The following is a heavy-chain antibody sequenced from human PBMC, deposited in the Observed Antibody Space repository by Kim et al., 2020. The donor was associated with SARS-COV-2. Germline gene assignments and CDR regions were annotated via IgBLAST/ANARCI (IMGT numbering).Heavy chain of an antibody. D-gene: IGHD3-10*01. Sequence: GGSLRLSCAASGFTFSSYGMHWVRQAPGKGLEWVAVIWYDGSNKYYADSVKGRFTISRDNSKNTLYLQMNSLRAEDTAVYYCATNYGSGSDSDAFDIWGQGTMVTGSS. CDR3: ATNYGSGSDSDAFDI. V-gene: IGHV3-33*01. J-gene: IGHJ3*02. CDR1: GFTFSSYG. CDR2: IWYDGSNK.